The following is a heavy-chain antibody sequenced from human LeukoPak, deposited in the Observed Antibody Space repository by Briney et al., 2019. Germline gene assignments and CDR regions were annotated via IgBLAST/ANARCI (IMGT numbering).Heavy chain of an antibody. CDR1: GYSISNGYY. CDR2: INHSGST. D-gene: IGHD3-10*01. V-gene: IGHV4-34*01. CDR3: ASLGLYGSGSFRYYYYYYMDV. Sequence: SETLSLTCTVSGYSISNGYYWSWIRQPPGKGLEWIGEINHSGSTNYNPSLKSRVTISVDTSKNQFSLKLSSVTAADTAVYYCASLGLYGSGSFRYYYYYYMDVWGKGTTVTISS. J-gene: IGHJ6*03.